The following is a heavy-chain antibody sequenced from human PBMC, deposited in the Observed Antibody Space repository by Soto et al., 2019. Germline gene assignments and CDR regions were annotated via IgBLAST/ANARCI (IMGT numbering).Heavy chain of an antibody. Sequence: ASVKVSCKASGYTFTSYYMHWVRQAPGQGLEWMGIINPSGGSTSYAQKFQGRVTMTRDTSTSTVYMELSSPRSEDTAVYYCAKVPVEESQVQLRFLEWFPIALDYWGQGTLVTVSS. CDR1: GYTFTSYY. D-gene: IGHD3-3*01. J-gene: IGHJ4*02. CDR2: INPSGGST. V-gene: IGHV1-46*01. CDR3: AKVPVEESQVQLRFLEWFPIALDY.